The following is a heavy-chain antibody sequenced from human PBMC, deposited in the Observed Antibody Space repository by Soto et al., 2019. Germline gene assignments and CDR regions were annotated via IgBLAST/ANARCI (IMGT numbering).Heavy chain of an antibody. D-gene: IGHD2-21*01. V-gene: IGHV3-7*04. J-gene: IGHJ6*04. Sequence: GGSLRLSCAASGFTFSSYWMSWVRQAPGKGLEWVANIKQDGSEKYYVDSVKGRFTISRDNAKNSLYLQMNSLRAEDTAVIYCGGGINRTKYSSYSLDVWGKGTRVTVSS. CDR1: GFTFSSYW. CDR2: IKQDGSEK. CDR3: GGGINRTKYSSYSLDV.